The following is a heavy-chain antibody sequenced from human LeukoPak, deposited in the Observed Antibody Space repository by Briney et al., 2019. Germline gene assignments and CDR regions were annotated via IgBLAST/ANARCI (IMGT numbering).Heavy chain of an antibody. Sequence: ASVKVSCKASGYTFTSYYMHWVRQAPGQGLEWMGIINPSGGSTSYAQKFQGRVTITRDTSASTAYMELSSLRSEDTAVYYCARGRSIVHQFAPGDYWGQGTLVTVSS. J-gene: IGHJ4*02. V-gene: IGHV1-46*01. CDR3: ARGRSIVHQFAPGDY. CDR2: INPSGGST. CDR1: GYTFTSYY. D-gene: IGHD3-16*02.